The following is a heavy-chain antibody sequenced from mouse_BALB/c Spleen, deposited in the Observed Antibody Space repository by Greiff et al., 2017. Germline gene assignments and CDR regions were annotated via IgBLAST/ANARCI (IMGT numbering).Heavy chain of an antibody. D-gene: IGHD1-1*01. CDR1: GFTFTDYY. J-gene: IGHJ4*01. CDR2: IRNKANGYTT. Sequence: EVMLVESGGGLVQPGGSLRLSCATSGFTFTDYYMSWVRQPPGKALEWLGFIRNKANGYTTEYSASVKGRFTISRDNSQSILYLQMNTLRAEDSATDYCARDYYGSSPYYYAMDYWGQGTSVTVSS. CDR3: ARDYYGSSPYYYAMDY. V-gene: IGHV7-3*02.